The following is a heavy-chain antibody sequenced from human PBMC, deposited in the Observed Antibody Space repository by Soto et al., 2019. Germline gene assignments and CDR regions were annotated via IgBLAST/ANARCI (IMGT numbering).Heavy chain of an antibody. CDR1: GFTFSSYG. V-gene: IGHV3-30*18. CDR3: AKAAGSGAVGYYYGMDV. D-gene: IGHD3-10*01. Sequence: GGSLRLSCAASGFTFSSYGMHWVRQAPGKGLEWVAVISYDGSNKYYADSVKGRFTISRDNSKNTLYLQMNSLRAEDTAVYYCAKAAGSGAVGYYYGMDVWGQGTTVTVSS. CDR2: ISYDGSNK. J-gene: IGHJ6*02.